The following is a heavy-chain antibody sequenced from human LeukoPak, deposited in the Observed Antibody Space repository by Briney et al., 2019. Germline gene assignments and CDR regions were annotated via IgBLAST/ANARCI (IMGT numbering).Heavy chain of an antibody. Sequence: GGSLRLSCAASGFTFDDYAMHWVRQAPGKGLEWVSLISWDGGSTYYADSVKGRFTISRDNSKNSLYLQMNSLRAEGTALYYCAKDSGLSGLLPDYWGQGTLVTVSS. CDR2: ISWDGGST. CDR1: GFTFDDYA. V-gene: IGHV3-43D*04. CDR3: AKDSGLSGLLPDY. D-gene: IGHD2-15*01. J-gene: IGHJ4*02.